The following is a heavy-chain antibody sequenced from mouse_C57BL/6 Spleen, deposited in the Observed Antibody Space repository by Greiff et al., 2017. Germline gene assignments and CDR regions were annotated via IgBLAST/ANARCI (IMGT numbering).Heavy chain of an antibody. V-gene: IGHV5-15*01. D-gene: IGHD1-1*01. CDR2: ICNLAYSI. Sequence: EVKLMEPGGGLVQPGGSLKLSCAASGFTFSDYGMAWVRQAPRKGPEWVAFICNLAYSIYYADTVTGRFTISRENAKNTLYLEMSSLRSEDSAMYYCARLLRGWDFEVWGTGTTVTVSS. J-gene: IGHJ1*03. CDR1: GFTFSDYG. CDR3: ARLLRGWDFEV.